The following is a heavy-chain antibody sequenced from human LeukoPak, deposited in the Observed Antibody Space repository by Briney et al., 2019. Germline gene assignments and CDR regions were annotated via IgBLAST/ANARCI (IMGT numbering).Heavy chain of an antibody. V-gene: IGHV4-59*01. CDR3: ARESDNWNPDY. J-gene: IGHJ4*02. CDR2: IYYSGST. CDR1: GGSISSYY. Sequence: SETLSLTCTVSGGSISSYYWSWIRQPPGKGLEWIGYIYYSGSTNYNPSLKSRVTISVDTSKNQFSLKLSSVTAADTAVYYCARESDNWNPDYWGQGTLVTVPS. D-gene: IGHD1-20*01.